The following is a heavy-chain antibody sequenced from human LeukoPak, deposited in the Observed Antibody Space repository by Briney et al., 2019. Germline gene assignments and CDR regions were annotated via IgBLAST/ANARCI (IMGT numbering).Heavy chain of an antibody. CDR3: AKDRLRYSSGWPYYFDY. D-gene: IGHD6-19*01. J-gene: IGHJ4*02. CDR2: IWYDGSNK. Sequence: GGSLRLSCAASGFTFSSYGMHWVRQAPGKGLEWVAVIWYDGSNKYYADSVKGRFTISRDNSKNTLYLQMNSLRAEDTAVYYCAKDRLRYSSGWPYYFDYWGQGTLVTVSS. V-gene: IGHV3-33*06. CDR1: GFTFSSYG.